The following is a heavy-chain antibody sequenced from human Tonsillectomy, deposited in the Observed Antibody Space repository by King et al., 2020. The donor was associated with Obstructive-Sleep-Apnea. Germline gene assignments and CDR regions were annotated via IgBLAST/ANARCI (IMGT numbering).Heavy chain of an antibody. J-gene: IGHJ4*02. Sequence: VQLQQWGAGLLKPSETLSLTCDVYGGSFSGYYWIWIRQPPGKGLEWIGEISDTGSTNYSPSLMSRVNISIDTSKNQLSLTLTSVTAADTAVYYCARGRFYGSGTYYPPDYWGQGTLVTVSS. D-gene: IGHD3-10*01. CDR1: GGSFSGYY. CDR2: ISDTGST. V-gene: IGHV4-34*01. CDR3: ARGRFYGSGTYYPPDY.